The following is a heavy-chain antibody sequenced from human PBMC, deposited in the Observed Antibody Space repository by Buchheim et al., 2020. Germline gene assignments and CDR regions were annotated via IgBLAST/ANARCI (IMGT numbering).Heavy chain of an antibody. CDR2: ISYDGSNK. CDR3: AKDRGNYYFDY. Sequence: QVQLVESGGGVVQPGRSLRLSCAASGFTFSSYGMHWVRQAPGKGLEWVAVISYDGSNKYYADSVKGRFTISRDNSKNTLYLQMNSLRAEDTAVYYCAKDRGNYYFDYGGQGTL. V-gene: IGHV3-30*18. J-gene: IGHJ4*02. CDR1: GFTFSSYG. D-gene: IGHD1-1*01.